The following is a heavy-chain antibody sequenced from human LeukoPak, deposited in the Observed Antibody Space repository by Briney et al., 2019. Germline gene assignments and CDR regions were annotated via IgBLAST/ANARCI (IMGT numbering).Heavy chain of an antibody. CDR1: RGSHSSSSYY. Sequence: PSEPLSLTRTVSRGSHSSSSYYWGWIRQPPGEGLEWIGSSYYSGSTYYNTSLKTRVPIPVDTSKNQFSRKLRSVNAADTAVYYCARAKTDGYRILDYWGQVTLVTVSS. D-gene: IGHD5-24*01. J-gene: IGHJ4*02. CDR2: SYYSGST. CDR3: ARAKTDGYRILDY. V-gene: IGHV4-39*01.